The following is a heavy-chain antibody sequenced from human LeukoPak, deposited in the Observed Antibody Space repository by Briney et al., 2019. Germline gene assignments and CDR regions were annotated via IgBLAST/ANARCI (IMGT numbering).Heavy chain of an antibody. CDR3: ASNSFGSYYDFWSGSTY. D-gene: IGHD3-3*01. V-gene: IGHV3-33*01. J-gene: IGHJ4*02. CDR1: GFTFSSFG. CDR2: IWYDGSNK. Sequence: GRSLRLSCAASGFTFSSFGMHWVRQAPGKGLEWVAVIWYDGSNKYYTDSVKGRFTISRDNSKNTLYLQMNSLRAEDTAVYYCASNSFGSYYDFWSGSTYWGQGTLVTVSS.